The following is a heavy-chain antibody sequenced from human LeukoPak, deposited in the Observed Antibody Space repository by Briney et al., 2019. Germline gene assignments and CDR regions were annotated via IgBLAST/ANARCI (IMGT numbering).Heavy chain of an antibody. Sequence: GGSLTLSCAASGFTYSTYEMNWVRQAPGRGLEWVSYISSSGSTIFYADSVKGRFNISRDHAKNSLYLQMSSLRVEDSAVYYCARDVRNGYYFDYWGQGTLVTVSS. V-gene: IGHV3-48*03. J-gene: IGHJ4*02. CDR1: GFTYSTYE. CDR2: ISSSGSTI. CDR3: ARDVRNGYYFDY. D-gene: IGHD2-8*01.